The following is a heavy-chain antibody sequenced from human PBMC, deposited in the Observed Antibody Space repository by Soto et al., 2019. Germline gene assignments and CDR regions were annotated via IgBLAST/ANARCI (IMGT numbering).Heavy chain of an antibody. V-gene: IGHV3-48*02. CDR2: ISSSSSTI. CDR3: ARVKDVDTAMVTEYNWYDS. Sequence: PGGSLRLSCAASGFTFNSYSMNWVRQAPGKGLEWVSYISSSSSTIYYADSVKGRFTISRDNAKNSLYLQMNSLRDEDTAVYYCARVKDVDTAMVTEYNWYDSWGQGTLVTVSS. CDR1: GFTFNSYS. D-gene: IGHD5-18*01. J-gene: IGHJ5*01.